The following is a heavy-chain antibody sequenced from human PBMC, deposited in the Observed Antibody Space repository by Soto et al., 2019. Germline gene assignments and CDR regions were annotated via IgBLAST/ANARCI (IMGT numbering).Heavy chain of an antibody. D-gene: IGHD3-3*01. CDR1: GGSISSYC. Sequence: QVQLQESGPGLVKPSETLSLTCTVSGGSISSYCWSWIRQPPGKGLEWIGYIYYSGSTNYNPSLKSRVTISVDTSKNQISLKLSSVTAADTAVYYCARLYDFWSGYLYYYYMDVWGKGTTVTVSS. CDR2: IYYSGST. J-gene: IGHJ6*03. CDR3: ARLYDFWSGYLYYYYMDV. V-gene: IGHV4-59*08.